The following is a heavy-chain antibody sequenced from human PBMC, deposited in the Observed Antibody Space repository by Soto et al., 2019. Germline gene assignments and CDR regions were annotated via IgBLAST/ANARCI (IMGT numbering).Heavy chain of an antibody. CDR3: ARDSDYDFWSGYPPYFDY. D-gene: IGHD3-3*01. CDR2: IWYDGSNK. J-gene: IGHJ4*02. V-gene: IGHV3-33*01. Sequence: GGSLRLSCAASGFTFSSYGMHWVRQAPGKGLEWVAVIWYDGSNKYYADSVKGRFTISRDNSKNTLYLQMNSLRAEDTAVYYCARDSDYDFWSGYPPYFDYWGQGTLVTVSS. CDR1: GFTFSSYG.